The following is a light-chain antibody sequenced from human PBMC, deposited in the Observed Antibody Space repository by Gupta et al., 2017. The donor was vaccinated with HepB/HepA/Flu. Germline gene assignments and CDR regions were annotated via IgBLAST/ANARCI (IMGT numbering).Light chain of an antibody. CDR1: QSLLHSNGYNY. V-gene: IGKV2-28*01. J-gene: IGKJ4*01. CDR2: WGS. CDR3: RQALQTPFT. Sequence: DIVMTQSRLSLPVTPGEPASISCRSSQSLLHSNGYNYLDWYLQKPGQSPQLLIYWGSKRAYGVPDRVSGSGSGTDFTLKISRVEAEDVGVYYCRQALQTPFTFGGGTKVEIK.